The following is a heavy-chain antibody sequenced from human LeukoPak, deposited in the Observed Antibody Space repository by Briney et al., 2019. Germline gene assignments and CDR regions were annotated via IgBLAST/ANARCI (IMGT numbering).Heavy chain of an antibody. D-gene: IGHD6-19*01. CDR3: AHRHRKVAGTRLGSNWFDP. J-gene: IGHJ5*02. CDR1: GFSLSTSGVG. CDR2: IYWDDDK. Sequence: SGPTLVKPTQTLTLTCTFSGFSLSTSGVGVGWIRQPPGKALEWLALIYWDDDKRYSPSLKSRLTITKDTSKNQVVLTMTNMDPVDTATYYCAHRHRKVAGTRLGSNWFDPWGQGTLVTVSS. V-gene: IGHV2-5*02.